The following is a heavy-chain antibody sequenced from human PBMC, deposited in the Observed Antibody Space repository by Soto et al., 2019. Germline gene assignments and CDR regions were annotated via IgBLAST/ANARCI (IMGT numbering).Heavy chain of an antibody. CDR3: AVQPKPPDAIPSH. D-gene: IGHD2-2*01. CDR2: IIPIFGTA. J-gene: IGHJ4*02. Sequence: GASVKVSCKASGGTFSSYAISWVRQAPGRGLEWMGGIIPIFGTANYAQKFQGRVTITADESTSTAYMELSSLRSEDTAVYYCAVQPKPPDAIPSHWGQGTLVTVSS. V-gene: IGHV1-69*13. CDR1: GGTFSSYA.